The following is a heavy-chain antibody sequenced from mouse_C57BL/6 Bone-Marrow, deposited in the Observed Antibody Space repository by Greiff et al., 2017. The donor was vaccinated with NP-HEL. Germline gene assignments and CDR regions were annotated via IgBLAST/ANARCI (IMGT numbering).Heavy chain of an antibody. CDR3: ARSNYYGSHFDY. V-gene: IGHV1-59*01. Sequence: QVQLQQSGAELVRPGTSVKLSCKASGYTFTSYWMHWVKQRPGQGLEWIGVIDPSDSYTNYNQKFKGKATLTVDTSSSTAYMQLSSLTSEDSAVYYCARSNYYGSHFDYWGQGTTLTVSS. CDR2: IDPSDSYT. CDR1: GYTFTSYW. J-gene: IGHJ2*01. D-gene: IGHD1-1*01.